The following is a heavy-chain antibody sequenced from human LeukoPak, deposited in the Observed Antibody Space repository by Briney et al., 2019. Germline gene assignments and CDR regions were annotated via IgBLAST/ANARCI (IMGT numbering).Heavy chain of an antibody. Sequence: GGSLRLSCVASGFTFSIYTMSWVRQAPGKGLEWVSSITSSSSSMYSADSVKGRFTISRDNAKNSLYLQMNSLRVEDTAVYYCARDEYHDILTPFDYWGQGVLVTVSS. D-gene: IGHD3-9*01. V-gene: IGHV3-21*04. CDR3: ARDEYHDILTPFDY. J-gene: IGHJ4*02. CDR2: ITSSSSSM. CDR1: GFTFSIYT.